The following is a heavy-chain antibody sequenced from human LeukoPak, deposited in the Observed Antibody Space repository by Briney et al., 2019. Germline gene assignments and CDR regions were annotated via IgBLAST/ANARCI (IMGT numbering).Heavy chain of an antibody. CDR3: AKDINPWGAGTTGFDY. V-gene: IGHV3-30-3*02. D-gene: IGHD1-1*01. J-gene: IGHJ4*02. CDR2: ISYDGSNK. CDR1: GFTFSSYA. Sequence: GGSLRLSCAASGFTFSSYAMHWVRQAPGKGLEWVAVISYDGSNKYYADSVKGRFTISRDNSKNSLYLQMNSLRTEDTALYYCAKDINPWGAGTTGFDYWGQGTLVTVSS.